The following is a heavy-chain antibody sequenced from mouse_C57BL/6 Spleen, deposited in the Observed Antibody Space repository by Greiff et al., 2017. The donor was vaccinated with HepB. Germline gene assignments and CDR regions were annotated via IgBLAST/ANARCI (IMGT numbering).Heavy chain of an antibody. Sequence: VQLQQSGAELMKPGASVKLSCKATGYTFTGYWIEWVKQRPGHGLEWIGEILPGSGSTNYNEKFKGKATFTADTASTTAYMQLSRLTTQDSAIYYCARTLRVDYFDYWGQGTTLTVSS. CDR3: ARTLRVDYFDY. CDR2: ILPGSGST. V-gene: IGHV1-9*01. J-gene: IGHJ2*01. D-gene: IGHD1-1*01. CDR1: GYTFTGYW.